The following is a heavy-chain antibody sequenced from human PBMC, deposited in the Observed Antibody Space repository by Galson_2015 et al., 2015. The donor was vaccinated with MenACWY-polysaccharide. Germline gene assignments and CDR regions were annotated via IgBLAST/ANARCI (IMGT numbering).Heavy chain of an antibody. CDR2: ISENGGGT. Sequence: SLRLSCAASGFTFSNYAMNWVRQAPGKGLEWVSTISENGGGTHYADSVEGRFTISRDNSRGTRGTLYLQMNGLRADDTAVYYCARYLVPQSTQRNFDYWGQGTLVTVSS. V-gene: IGHV3-23*01. D-gene: IGHD1-1*01. J-gene: IGHJ4*02. CDR1: GFTFSNYA. CDR3: ARYLVPQSTQRNFDY.